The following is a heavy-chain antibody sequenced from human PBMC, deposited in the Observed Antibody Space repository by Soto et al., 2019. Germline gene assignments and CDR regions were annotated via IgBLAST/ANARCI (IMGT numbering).Heavy chain of an antibody. CDR1: GGSISNYY. CDR3: ARAGAATLSDY. V-gene: IGHV4-59*01. CDR2: IYYSGST. D-gene: IGHD2-15*01. J-gene: IGHJ4*02. Sequence: QVQLQESGPGLVKASETLSLTCTVSGGSISNYYCSWIRQPPGKGLEWIGYIYYSGSTNYNPSLKSRLTISVDTSKNPFSLNLSSVTAADTAVYYCARAGAATLSDYWGQGTLVTVSS.